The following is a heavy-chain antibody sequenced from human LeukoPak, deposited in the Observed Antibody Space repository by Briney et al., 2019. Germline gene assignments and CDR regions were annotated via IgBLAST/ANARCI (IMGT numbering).Heavy chain of an antibody. CDR3: AKDLSTVTTGPFDY. D-gene: IGHD4-11*01. V-gene: IGHV3-30*18. CDR1: GFTLSSYD. CDR2: ISYDGSNK. Sequence: PGGSLRLSCAASGFTLSSYDMHWVRQAPGKGLEWVAVISYDGSNKYYADSVKGRFTISRDNSKNTLYLQMNSLRAEDTAVYYCAKDLSTVTTGPFDYWGQGTLVTVSS. J-gene: IGHJ4*02.